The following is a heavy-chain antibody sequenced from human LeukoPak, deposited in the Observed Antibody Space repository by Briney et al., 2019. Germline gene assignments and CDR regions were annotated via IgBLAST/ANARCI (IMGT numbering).Heavy chain of an antibody. CDR3: ARVGYSYGYWHMDV. V-gene: IGHV1-69*01. CDR2: IIPIFGTA. D-gene: IGHD5-18*01. J-gene: IGHJ6*03. CDR1: GGTFSSYA. Sequence: GASVKVSCKASGGTFSSYAISWVRQAPGQGLEWMGGIIPIFGTANYAQKFQGRVTITADESTSTAYMELSSLRSEDTAVYYCARVGYSYGYWHMDVWGKGTTVTISS.